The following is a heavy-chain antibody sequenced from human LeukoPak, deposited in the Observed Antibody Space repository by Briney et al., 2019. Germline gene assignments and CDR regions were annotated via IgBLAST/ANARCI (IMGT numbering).Heavy chain of an antibody. D-gene: IGHD3-10*01. Sequence: SVKVSCEASGGTFSSYAISWVRQAPGQGLEWMGRIIPILGIANYAQKFQGRVTITADKSTSTAYMELSSLRSEDTAVYYCARDMVRGVLYYYYGMDVWGQGTTVTVSS. CDR2: IIPILGIA. CDR1: GGTFSSYA. V-gene: IGHV1-69*04. CDR3: ARDMVRGVLYYYYGMDV. J-gene: IGHJ6*02.